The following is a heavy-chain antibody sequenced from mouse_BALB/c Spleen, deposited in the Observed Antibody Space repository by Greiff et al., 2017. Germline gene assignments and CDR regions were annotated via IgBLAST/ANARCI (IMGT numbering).Heavy chain of an antibody. V-gene: IGHV1-20*02. CDR2: INPYNGDT. J-gene: IGHJ2*01. D-gene: IGHD2-4*01. CDR3: ARSSTMIPFDY. Sequence: VQLQQSGPELVKPGASVKISCKASGYSFTGYFMNWVMQSHGKSLEWIGRINPYNGDTFYNQKFKGKATLTVDKSSSTAHMELRSLASEDSAVYYCARSSTMIPFDYWGQGTTLTVSS. CDR1: GYSFTGYF.